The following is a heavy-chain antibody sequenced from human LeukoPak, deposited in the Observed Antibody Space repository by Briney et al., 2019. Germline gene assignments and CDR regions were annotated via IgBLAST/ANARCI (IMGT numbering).Heavy chain of an antibody. CDR3: ARDIVATKSGYYFDY. J-gene: IGHJ4*02. D-gene: IGHD5-12*01. CDR2: IYHSGST. CDR1: GGSISSSNW. Sequence: SETLSLTCAVSGGSISSSNWWSWVRQPPGKGLEWIGEIYHSGSTNYNPSLKSRVTISVDKSKNQFSLKLSSVTAADTAVYYCARDIVATKSGYYFDYWGQGTLVTVSS. V-gene: IGHV4-4*02.